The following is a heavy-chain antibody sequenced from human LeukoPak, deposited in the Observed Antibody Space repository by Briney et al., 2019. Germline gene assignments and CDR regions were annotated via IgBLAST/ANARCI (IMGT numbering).Heavy chain of an antibody. CDR3: ARDRLPDY. CDR2: ISYDESNK. Sequence: GRSLRLSCAASRFTFSSYSMHWVRQAPGKGLEWVAVISYDESNKYYADSVKGRFTISRDNSKKTLYLQMNSLRAEDTAVYYCARDRLPDYWGQGTLVTVSS. J-gene: IGHJ4*02. D-gene: IGHD6-25*01. CDR1: RFTFSSYS. V-gene: IGHV3-30*01.